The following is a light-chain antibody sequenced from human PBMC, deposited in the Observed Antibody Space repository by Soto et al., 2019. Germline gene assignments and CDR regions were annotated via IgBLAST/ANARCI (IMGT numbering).Light chain of an antibody. CDR3: QSYDSSLSGYV. CDR1: SSNIGAGYD. V-gene: IGLV1-40*01. J-gene: IGLJ1*01. CDR2: ANI. Sequence: VLTQSPSVSGAPGQRVTISCTGSSSNIGAGYDVHWYQQLPGTAPKLLIFANINRPSGVPDRFSGSKSGTSASLAVTGLRAEDEADYYCQSYDSSLSGYVFGTGTKVTVL.